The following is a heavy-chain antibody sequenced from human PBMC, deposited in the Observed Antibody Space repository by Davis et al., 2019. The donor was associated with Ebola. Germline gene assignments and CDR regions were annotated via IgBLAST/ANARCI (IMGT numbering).Heavy chain of an antibody. V-gene: IGHV3-23*01. Sequence: PSETLSLTCAVYGGSFSGYYWSWVRQAPGKGLEWVSAISGSGGSTYYADSVKGRFTISRDNSKNTLYLQMISLRVEDTAVYYCAKTRLEIMALDYWGQGTLVTVSS. CDR2: ISGSGGST. CDR1: GGSFSGYY. J-gene: IGHJ4*02. D-gene: IGHD3-16*01. CDR3: AKTRLEIMALDY.